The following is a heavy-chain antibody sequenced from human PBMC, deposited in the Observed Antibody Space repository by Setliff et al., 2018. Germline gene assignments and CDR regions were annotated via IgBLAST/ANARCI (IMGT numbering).Heavy chain of an antibody. J-gene: IGHJ5*02. Sequence: ASVKVSCKASGYTFTDYYIHWVHQTPGKGLGCMGRVDPDDGETISAEKFQGRVTITPDTPTDTAYMELSSLRSDDTAVYYCATPSNYPAGSVSHMGKRWFHPWGQGIRVTVSS. CDR2: VDPDDGET. CDR3: ATPSNYPAGSVSHMGKRWFHP. CDR1: GYTFTDYY. D-gene: IGHD3-10*01. V-gene: IGHV1-69-2*01.